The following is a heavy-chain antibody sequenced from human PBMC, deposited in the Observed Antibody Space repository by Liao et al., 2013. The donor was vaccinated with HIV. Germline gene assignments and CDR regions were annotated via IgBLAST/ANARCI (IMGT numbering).Heavy chain of an antibody. V-gene: IGHV4-4*07. CDR3: ARSAPTDYYYYMDV. CDR2: ISTSGTT. CDR1: GGSISGFY. J-gene: IGHJ6*03. Sequence: QVQLQGSGPGLVKPSETLSLTCTVSGGSISGFYWSYIRQPAGKGLEWIGRISTSGTTNYNSSLKSRVTMSVDSSKNQVSLQLTSVTAADTAIYYCARSAPTDYYYYMDVWGKGTTVTVSS.